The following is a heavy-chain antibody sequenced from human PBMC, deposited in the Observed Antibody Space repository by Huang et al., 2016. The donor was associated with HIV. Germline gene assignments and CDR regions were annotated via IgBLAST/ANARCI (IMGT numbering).Heavy chain of an antibody. Sequence: QVHLVQSGAEVTKPGASVKVSCKASGYTFTNYDINWGRQAPGRGLGWMGWMNPNTGNTGFAQSFQGRVTMTRKTSITTAYMELTSLTSEDTAVYYCARSAYGDLDYWGLGTLVIVSS. V-gene: IGHV1-8*02. J-gene: IGHJ4*02. CDR2: MNPNTGNT. CDR3: ARSAYGDLDY. D-gene: IGHD4-17*01. CDR1: GYTFTNYD.